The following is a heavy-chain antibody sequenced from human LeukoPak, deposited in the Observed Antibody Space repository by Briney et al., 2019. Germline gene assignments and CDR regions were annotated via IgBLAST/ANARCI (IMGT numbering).Heavy chain of an antibody. J-gene: IGHJ3*02. CDR3: AKDPNWTGRAFDI. CDR1: GFTFSSYA. D-gene: IGHD3/OR15-3a*01. CDR2: ISGSGGST. V-gene: IGHV3-23*01. Sequence: GGSLRLSCAASGFTFSSYAVSWVRQAPGKGLEWVSAISGSGGSTYYADSVKGRFTISRDNSKNTLYLQMNSLRAEDTAVYYCAKDPNWTGRAFDIWGQGTMVTVSS.